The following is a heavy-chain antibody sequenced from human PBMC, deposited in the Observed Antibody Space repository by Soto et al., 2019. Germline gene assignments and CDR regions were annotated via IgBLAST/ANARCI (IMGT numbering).Heavy chain of an antibody. D-gene: IGHD1-26*01. J-gene: IGHJ2*01. Sequence: HKHPGKGLEWIGSIYYSGSTYYNPSLKSRVTISVDTSKNQFSLKLSSVTAADTAVFFFFQAEDAILASLPVSAFLLNRSSDL. V-gene: IGHV4-39*01. CDR2: IYYSGST. CDR3: FQAEDAILASLPVSAFLLNRSSDL.